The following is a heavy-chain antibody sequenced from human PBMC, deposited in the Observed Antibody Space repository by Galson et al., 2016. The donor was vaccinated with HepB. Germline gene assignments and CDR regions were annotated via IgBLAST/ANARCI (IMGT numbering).Heavy chain of an antibody. CDR1: GFNIDNYA. J-gene: IGHJ4*02. D-gene: IGHD4-17*01. CDR2: ISWNSNRI. V-gene: IGHV3-9*01. Sequence: SLRLSCAASGFNIDNYAMHWVRQAPGRGLEWVSGISWNSNRIAYADSVKGRFTISRNNGENSLYLEMNDLRVEDTAFYYCAKDHRDYGDYVQFFDYWGQGIMLIVSS. CDR3: AKDHRDYGDYVQFFDY.